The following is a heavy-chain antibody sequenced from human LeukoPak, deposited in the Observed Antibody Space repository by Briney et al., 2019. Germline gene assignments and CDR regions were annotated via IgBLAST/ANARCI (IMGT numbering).Heavy chain of an antibody. CDR1: GFTFSSNY. CDR2: IYRGGSK. V-gene: IGHV3-53*01. D-gene: IGHD3-10*01. J-gene: IGHJ4*02. CDR3: ARVGEERGFDY. Sequence: GGSLRLSCAASGFTFSSNYMSWVRQAPGKGLEWVSVIYRGGSKYYSDSVEGGFTISKDNSNNTLYLQMNSLRAEDTAVYYCARVGEERGFDYWGQGTLVTVSS.